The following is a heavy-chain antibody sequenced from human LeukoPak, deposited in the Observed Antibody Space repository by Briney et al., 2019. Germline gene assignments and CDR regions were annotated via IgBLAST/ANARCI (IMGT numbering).Heavy chain of an antibody. V-gene: IGHV3-23*01. D-gene: IGHD3-22*01. CDR2: ISGSGGST. J-gene: IGHJ4*02. CDR3: AKGEQHYYDSSGYSY. CDR1: GFTFSSYA. Sequence: GGSLRLSCAASGFTFSSYAMSWVRQAPGKGLEWVSAISGSGGSTYYADSVKGRFTISRDNSKNTLYLQMNSLRAEDTAVYYCAKGEQHYYDSSGYSYWGQGTLVTVSS.